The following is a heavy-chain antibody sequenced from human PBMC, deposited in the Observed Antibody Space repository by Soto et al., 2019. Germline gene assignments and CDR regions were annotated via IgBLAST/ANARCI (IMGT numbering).Heavy chain of an antibody. CDR3: ARESYYDSSGYYSH. Sequence: SETLSLTCTVSGGSTSSSNWWSWVRQPPGKGLEWIGEIYHSGSTNYNPSLQSRVTTSVDTSKNQFSLKLSSVTAADTAVYYCARESYYDSSGYYSHWGQGTLVTVSS. CDR2: IYHSGST. CDR1: GGSTSSSNW. D-gene: IGHD3-22*01. V-gene: IGHV4-4*02. J-gene: IGHJ4*02.